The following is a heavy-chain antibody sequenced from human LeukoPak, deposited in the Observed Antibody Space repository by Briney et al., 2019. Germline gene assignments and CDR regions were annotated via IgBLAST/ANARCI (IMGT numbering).Heavy chain of an antibody. J-gene: IGHJ2*01. CDR2: INHSGST. Sequence: PSETLSLTCAVYGGSFSGYYWSWLRQPPGKGLEWIGEINHSGSTNYNPSLKSRVTISVDTSKNQFSLKLSSVTAADTAVYYCARRARPAAGTRSWYFDLWGRGTLVTVSS. D-gene: IGHD6-13*01. V-gene: IGHV4-34*01. CDR3: ARRARPAAGTRSWYFDL. CDR1: GGSFSGYY.